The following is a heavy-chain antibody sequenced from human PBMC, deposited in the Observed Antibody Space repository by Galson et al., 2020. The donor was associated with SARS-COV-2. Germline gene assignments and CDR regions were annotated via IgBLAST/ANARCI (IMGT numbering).Heavy chain of an antibody. J-gene: IGHJ4*02. CDR3: ARAKSTRSSPRPFTYGVVGMVTNDYYIDY. CDR2: ISGGSTSI. Sequence: GGSLRLSCVASGFTFSAYYMHWVRQAPGKGLEWVSSISGGSTSIHYADSLKGRFTISRDNSKNSIYLRISGLSVEDTAIYFCARAKSTRSSPRPFTYGVVGMVTNDYYIDYWGQGTLVIVSS. D-gene: IGHD2-15*01. V-gene: IGHV3-21*01. CDR1: GFTFSAYY.